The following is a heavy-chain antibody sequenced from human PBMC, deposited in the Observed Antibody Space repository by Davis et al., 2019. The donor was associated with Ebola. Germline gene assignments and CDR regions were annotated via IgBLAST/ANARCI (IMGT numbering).Heavy chain of an antibody. CDR3: ARGGYCISTSCYVVAFDI. J-gene: IGHJ3*02. D-gene: IGHD2-2*01. CDR2: INAGNGNT. Sequence: ASVKVSCKASGYTFTGYYMHWVRQAPGQGLEWMGWINAGNGNTKYSQKFQGRVTITRDTSASTAYMELSSLRSEDTAVYYCARGGYCISTSCYVVAFDIWGQGTMVTVSS. CDR1: GYTFTGYY. V-gene: IGHV1-3*01.